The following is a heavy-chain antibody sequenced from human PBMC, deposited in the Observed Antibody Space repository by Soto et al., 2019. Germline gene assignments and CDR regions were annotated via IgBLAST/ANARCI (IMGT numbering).Heavy chain of an antibody. CDR2: IIPIFGTA. D-gene: IGHD4-17*01. V-gene: IGHV1-69*12. CDR1: GGTFSSYA. CDR3: ASLDNGGNKNWFDP. J-gene: IGHJ5*02. Sequence: QVQLVQSGAEVKKPGSSVKVSCKASGGTFSSYAISWVRQAPGQGLEWMGGIIPIFGTANYAQKFQGRVTITANEYTSTAYMELSSLRSEDTAVYYCASLDNGGNKNWFDPWGQGTLVTVSS.